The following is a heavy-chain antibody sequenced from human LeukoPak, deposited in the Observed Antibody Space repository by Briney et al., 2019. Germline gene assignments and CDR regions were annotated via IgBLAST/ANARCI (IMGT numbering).Heavy chain of an antibody. V-gene: IGHV4-59*12. CDR2: NYNNGNT. Sequence: SEPLPLPCSFWGGFIKYFYGRGPRQPRGRGVEGVGNNYNNGNTNYNPSLKSRVTISVDTSKNQFSLNLSSVTAAATAEYSCARALPYLLWFGELPNSHAFDIWGQGTMVTVSS. CDR1: GGFIKYFY. J-gene: IGHJ3*02. D-gene: IGHD3-10*01. CDR3: ARALPYLLWFGELPNSHAFDI.